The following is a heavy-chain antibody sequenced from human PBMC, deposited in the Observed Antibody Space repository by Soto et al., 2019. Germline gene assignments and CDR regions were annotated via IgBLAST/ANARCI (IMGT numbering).Heavy chain of an antibody. Sequence: QPVGSLRLSCAASGFTFDDYVMFWVRQPPGKGLEWVSGISWNSGAIGYADSVKGRFTISRDNAKNSLYLQMSSLRPEDTAFYYCAKSRSSGWSPPDYWGQGTLVTVSS. D-gene: IGHD6-19*01. J-gene: IGHJ4*02. CDR1: GFTFDDYV. CDR3: AKSRSSGWSPPDY. CDR2: ISWNSGAI. V-gene: IGHV3-9*01.